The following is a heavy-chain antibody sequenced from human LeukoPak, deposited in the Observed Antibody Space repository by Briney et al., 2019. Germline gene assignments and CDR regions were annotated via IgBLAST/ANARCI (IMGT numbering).Heavy chain of an antibody. CDR1: GGSFSGYY. CDR3: ARPGYGGNSGYYYYGMDV. V-gene: IGHV4-34*01. D-gene: IGHD4-23*01. Sequence: SETLSLTCAVYGGSFSGYYWSWIRQPPGKGLEWIGEINHSGSTNYNPSLKSRVTISVDTSKNQFSLKLSSVTAADTAVYYCARPGYGGNSGYYYYGMDVWGQGTTVTVSS. CDR2: INHSGST. J-gene: IGHJ6*02.